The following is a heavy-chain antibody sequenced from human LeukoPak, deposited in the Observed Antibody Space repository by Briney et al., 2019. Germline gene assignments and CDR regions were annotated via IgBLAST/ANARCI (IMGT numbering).Heavy chain of an antibody. CDR1: GFTVISNY. D-gene: IGHD2-2*01. CDR2: IYRGGST. CDR3: ARDRAVPATGYYFDY. Sequence: GGCLRLSWSASGFTVISNYMSWVRQAPGKGLEWGSAIYRGGSTYYADSVKGRFTISRDNSKNPLSLQMNSLSAEDTAVYYCARDRAVPATGYYFDYWGQGTLVTVSS. V-gene: IGHV3-53*01. J-gene: IGHJ4*02.